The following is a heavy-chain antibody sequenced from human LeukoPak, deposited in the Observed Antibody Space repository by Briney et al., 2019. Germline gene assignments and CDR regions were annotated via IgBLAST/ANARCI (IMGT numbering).Heavy chain of an antibody. J-gene: IGHJ4*02. Sequence: GASVKVSCKASGYTFTSYGISWVRQAPGQGLEWMGGIIPIFGTANYAQKFQGRVTITADESTSTAYMELSSLRSEDTAVYYCARGEGYDFWSGYYMLDYWGQGTLVTVSS. D-gene: IGHD3-3*01. V-gene: IGHV1-69*13. CDR2: IIPIFGTA. CDR3: ARGEGYDFWSGYYMLDY. CDR1: GYTFTSYG.